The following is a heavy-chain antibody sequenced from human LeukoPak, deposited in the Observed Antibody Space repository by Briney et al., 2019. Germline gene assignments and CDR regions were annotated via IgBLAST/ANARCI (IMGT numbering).Heavy chain of an antibody. CDR2: ISAYNGNT. CDR3: ARDKRVLYSGYEIDY. V-gene: IGHV1-18*01. CDR1: GYTFSSYG. D-gene: IGHD5-12*01. Sequence: ASVKVSCKASGYTFSSYGISWVRQAPGQGLDWMGWISAYNGNTNYAQKLQGGVTMTTDTSTSTVYMELRSLRSDDTAVYYCARDKRVLYSGYEIDYWGQGTLVTVSS. J-gene: IGHJ4*02.